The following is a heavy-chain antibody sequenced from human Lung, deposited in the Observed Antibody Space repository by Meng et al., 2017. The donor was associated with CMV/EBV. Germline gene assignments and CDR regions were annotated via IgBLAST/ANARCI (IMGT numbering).Heavy chain of an antibody. D-gene: IGHD2-2*02. CDR2: IVVGSGNT. V-gene: IGHV1-58*01. CDR1: GFTFTSSA. CDR3: GIVVVPAAIGVDAFDI. J-gene: IGHJ3*02. Sequence: SXXVSXKASGFTFTSSAVQWVRQARGQRLEWIGWIVVGSGNTNYAQKFQERVTITRDMSTSTAYMELSSLRSEDTAVYYCGIVVVPAAIGVDAFDIWGQGTXVT.